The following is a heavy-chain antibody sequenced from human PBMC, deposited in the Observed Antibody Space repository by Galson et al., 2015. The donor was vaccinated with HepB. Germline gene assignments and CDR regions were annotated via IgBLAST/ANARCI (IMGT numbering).Heavy chain of an antibody. J-gene: IGHJ6*02. D-gene: IGHD2-15*01. CDR3: ARHKDYYHGMDV. Sequence: SCKASGYTFTNYDIHWVRQATGQGLEWMGWMTPNSGVTVLSHKFQGRLTMTRNTSTRTAYLEVSSLRSDDTAVYYCARHKDYYHGMDVWGQGTTVTVSS. CDR2: MTPNSGVT. V-gene: IGHV1-8*01. CDR1: GYTFTNYD.